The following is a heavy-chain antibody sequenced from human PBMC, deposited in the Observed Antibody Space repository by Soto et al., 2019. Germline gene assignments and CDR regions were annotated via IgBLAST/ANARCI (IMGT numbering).Heavy chain of an antibody. CDR1: GYTFTSFG. CDR3: ARDFSIAAAGKGNYYYYYGMDV. Sequence: ASVKVSCKTSGYTFTSFGISWVRQAPGQGLEWMGWITTDKGKTNYAQKFQGRVTMTTDTSTSTAYMELRSLRSDDTAVYYCARDFSIAAAGKGNYYYYYGMDVWGQGTTVTVSS. CDR2: ITTDKGKT. D-gene: IGHD6-13*01. V-gene: IGHV1-18*01. J-gene: IGHJ6*02.